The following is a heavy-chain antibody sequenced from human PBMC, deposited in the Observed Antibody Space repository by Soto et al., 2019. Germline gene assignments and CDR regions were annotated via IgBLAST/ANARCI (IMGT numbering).Heavy chain of an antibody. V-gene: IGHV4-59*01. CDR1: GDSISTYY. D-gene: IGHD3-10*01. Sequence: QVQLQESGPGLVKPSETRSLTCTVSGDSISTYYWSWIRQPPGKGLEWIGYLYDSGSTHYNPSLKSRVTISVDTSKNQFSLKLTSVTAADTAVYYCARENYYGSGTYFRLDVWGQGTRVTVSS. CDR3: ARENYYGSGTYFRLDV. CDR2: LYDSGST. J-gene: IGHJ6*02.